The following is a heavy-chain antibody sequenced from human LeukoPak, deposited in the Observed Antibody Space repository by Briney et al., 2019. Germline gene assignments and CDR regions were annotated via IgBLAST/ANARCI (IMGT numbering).Heavy chain of an antibody. V-gene: IGHV1-3*01. J-gene: IGHJ4*02. CDR2: INAGNGNT. CDR3: AREGGGIVVVMYYFDY. D-gene: IGHD2-2*01. Sequence: GAAVKVSCKASGYTFTSYAMQWVRQAPGQRLEGMGWINAGNGNTKYSQKSQGRVTITRNTSASTAYMELSSLRSEDRAVYYGAREGGGIVVVMYYFDYWGQGTLVTVSS. CDR1: GYTFTSYA.